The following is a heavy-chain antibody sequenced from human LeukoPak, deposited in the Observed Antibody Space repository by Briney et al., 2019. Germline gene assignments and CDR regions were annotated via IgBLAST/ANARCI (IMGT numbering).Heavy chain of an antibody. CDR3: ARESTSWYFDL. V-gene: IGHV3-53*01. J-gene: IGHJ2*01. D-gene: IGHD2-2*01. CDR2: IYSGGST. Sequence: PGGSLRLSCAASGFTVSSNYMSWVRQAPGKGLEWVSVIYSGGSTYYADSVKGRFTISRDNPKNTLYLQMNSLRAEDTAVYYCARESTSWYFDLWGRGTLVTVSS. CDR1: GFTVSSNY.